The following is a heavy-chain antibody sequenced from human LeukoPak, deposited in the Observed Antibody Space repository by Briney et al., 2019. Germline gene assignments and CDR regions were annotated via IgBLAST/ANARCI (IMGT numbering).Heavy chain of an antibody. J-gene: IGHJ4*02. CDR3: AKGEQWLLFYYFDY. CDR2: ISYDGSNK. CDR1: GFTFSSYG. V-gene: IGHV3-30*18. D-gene: IGHD6-19*01. Sequence: PGRSLRLSCAASGFTFSSYGMHWVRQAPGKGLEWVAVISYDGSNKYYADSVKGRFTISRDDSKNTLYLQMNSLRAEDTAVYYCAKGEQWLLFYYFDYWGQGTLVTVSS.